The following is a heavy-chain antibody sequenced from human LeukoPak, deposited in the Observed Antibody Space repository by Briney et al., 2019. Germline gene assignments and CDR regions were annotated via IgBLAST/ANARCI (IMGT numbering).Heavy chain of an antibody. CDR3: ARDAYDDSSES. CDR2: LNPDGSRK. V-gene: IGHV3-7*01. D-gene: IGHD3-3*01. CDR1: GFTFSSYG. J-gene: IGHJ5*02. Sequence: GGSLRLSCAASGFTFSSYGMTWVRQAPGKGLEWVANLNPDGSRKFYVDSVKGRFTISRDYAKNSLYLQMHSLRAEDTALYYCARDAYDDSSESWGQGTLVTVSS.